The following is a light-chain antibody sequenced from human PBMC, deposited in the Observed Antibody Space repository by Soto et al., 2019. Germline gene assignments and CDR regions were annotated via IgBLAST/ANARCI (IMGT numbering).Light chain of an antibody. CDR2: EVT. V-gene: IGLV2-14*01. CDR1: SSDVGGYNV. J-gene: IGLJ1*01. Sequence: QSALTQPASVSGSPGQSITVSCTGTSSDVGGYNVVSWFQQHPGKAPKLMIYEVTNRPSGVSNRFSGSKSGNTASLTISGLQPEDEADYYCCSYTSSTTFVFGTGTKVTVL. CDR3: CSYTSSTTFV.